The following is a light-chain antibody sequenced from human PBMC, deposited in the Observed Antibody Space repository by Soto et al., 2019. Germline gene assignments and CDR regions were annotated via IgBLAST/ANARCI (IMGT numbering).Light chain of an antibody. CDR2: KTS. V-gene: IGKV1-5*03. Sequence: DIQMTHSPSTLSAAVGDRVTITCRASQSISTWLAWYQQKPGKAPNLLIYKTSKLESGVPARFSGSGSGTEFTLTVSSLQPDDFATYYCQQYNGYSPITFGQGTRLEI. CDR3: QQYNGYSPIT. CDR1: QSISTW. J-gene: IGKJ5*01.